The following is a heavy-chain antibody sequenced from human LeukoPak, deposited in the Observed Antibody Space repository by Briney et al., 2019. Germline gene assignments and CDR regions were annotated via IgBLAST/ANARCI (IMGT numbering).Heavy chain of an antibody. CDR2: ISSDGGTT. J-gene: IGHJ3*01. D-gene: IGHD1-26*01. CDR1: GFIFSSYV. CDR3: ARGIWEESSVAFDL. Sequence: GRSLRLSCAGSGFIFSSYVGHWVRQAPGKGLEWVALISSDGGTTYFADSVKGRFTVSRDNSENMLYLQMNSLGPDDTAVYFCARGIWEESSVAFDLWGQGTMVTVSS. V-gene: IGHV3-30-3*01.